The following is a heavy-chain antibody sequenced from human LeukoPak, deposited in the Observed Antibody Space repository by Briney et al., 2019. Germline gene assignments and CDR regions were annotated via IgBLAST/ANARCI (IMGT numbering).Heavy chain of an antibody. V-gene: IGHV4-39*01. CDR3: ARLNFGGATAGDHDY. J-gene: IGHJ4*02. Sequence: PSETLSLTCTVSGGSISSSSYYWGWIRQPPGKGLEWIGSIYYSGSTYYNPSLKSRVTISVDTSKNQFSLKLSSVTAADTAVYYCARLNFGGATAGDHDYWGQGTLVTVSS. CDR2: IYYSGST. D-gene: IGHD1-26*01. CDR1: GGSISSSSYY.